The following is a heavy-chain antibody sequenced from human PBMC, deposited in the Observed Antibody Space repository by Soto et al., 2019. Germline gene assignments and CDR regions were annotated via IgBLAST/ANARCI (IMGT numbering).Heavy chain of an antibody. D-gene: IGHD2-21*01. Sequence: SGTLSLSCAVSGCSVSRDGYSWSCIRQPRGKGLDCIGHIYHSGSTDNNQFLKNRVAITVVRSKHQFSLKLSAVTDEDWAEELCARLVFDNEVAWFDPWGQGTLVTVSS. CDR3: ARLVFDNEVAWFDP. CDR2: IYHSGST. J-gene: IGHJ5*02. CDR1: GCSVSRDGYS. V-gene: IGHV4-30-2*01.